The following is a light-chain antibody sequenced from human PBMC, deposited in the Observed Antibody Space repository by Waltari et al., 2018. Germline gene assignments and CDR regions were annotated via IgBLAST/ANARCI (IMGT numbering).Light chain of an antibody. J-gene: IGKJ1*01. CDR2: EIS. CDR1: QSLVHIDGNTY. V-gene: IGKV2-24*01. CDR3: SQTSQFPLT. Sequence: EIVMTQTPLSLPVTLGQPASISCRSSQSLVHIDGNTYLNWLQQRPGQPPRLLLYEISKRVSGVPDRVSGSGAGTDFTLEITRVEPDDVGIYYCSQTSQFPLTFGQGTRVEIK.